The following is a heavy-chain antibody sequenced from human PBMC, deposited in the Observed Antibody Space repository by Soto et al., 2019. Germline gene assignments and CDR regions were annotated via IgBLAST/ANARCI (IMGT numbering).Heavy chain of an antibody. CDR2: ISGSGGRT. J-gene: IGHJ3*02. CDR1: GFTFSNYA. D-gene: IGHD2-15*01. V-gene: IGHV3-23*01. Sequence: EVQLLESGGGLVQPGGSLRLSCAASGFTFSNYAMSWVRQAPGKGLEWVSAISGSGGRTYYADSVKGRFTISRDNSKNALFLKMHRLRAGDTAVYYCAKDRYCSGGSCYSEWAFDIWGQGTMVTVSS. CDR3: AKDRYCSGGSCYSEWAFDI.